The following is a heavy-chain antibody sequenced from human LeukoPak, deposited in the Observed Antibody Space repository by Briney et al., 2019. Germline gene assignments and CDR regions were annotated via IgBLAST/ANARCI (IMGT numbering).Heavy chain of an antibody. CDR2: IKEDGSEK. V-gene: IGHV3-7*01. CDR3: ARVRYMDV. CDR1: GFTFSRYW. Sequence: GGSPRLSCAVSGFTFSRYWMNWVRQAPGKGLEWVANIKEDGSEKNYVDSVKGRFTISRDNAKNSLYLQMNSLRAEDTALYYCARVRYMDVWGKGTTVTVSS. J-gene: IGHJ6*03.